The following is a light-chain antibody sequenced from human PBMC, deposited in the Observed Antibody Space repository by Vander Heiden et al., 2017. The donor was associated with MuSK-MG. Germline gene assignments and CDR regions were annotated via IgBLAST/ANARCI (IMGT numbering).Light chain of an antibody. Sequence: QSPLAPPASVSGCPRQSLTISCTGTSSCIVVYNSLSWYQPHPGKALKRIIDDVSERPLDVADRVSGSEAGDTASLTISVLQGDDEAYYFCSSYERRRRWVFGGGTKLTVL. CDR2: DVS. V-gene: IGLV2-14*03. CDR3: SSYERRRRWV. J-gene: IGLJ3*02. CDR1: SSCIVVYNS.